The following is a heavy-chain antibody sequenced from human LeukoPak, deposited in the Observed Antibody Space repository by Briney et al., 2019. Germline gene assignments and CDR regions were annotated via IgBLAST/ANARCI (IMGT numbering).Heavy chain of an antibody. Sequence: PSETLSLTCTVSGGSISSYYWSWIRQPPGKGLEWIGCIYYSGSTNYNPSLKSRVTISVDTSKNQFSLKLSSVTAADTAVYYCARLDWNECYFDYWGQGTLVTVSS. CDR1: GGSISSYY. CDR3: ARLDWNECYFDY. J-gene: IGHJ4*02. D-gene: IGHD1-1*01. V-gene: IGHV4-59*01. CDR2: IYYSGST.